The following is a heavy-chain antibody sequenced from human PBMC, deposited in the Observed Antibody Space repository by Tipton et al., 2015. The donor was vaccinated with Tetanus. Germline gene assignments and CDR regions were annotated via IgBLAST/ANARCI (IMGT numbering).Heavy chain of an antibody. CDR3: ATDEYSNGLFRN. V-gene: IGHV4-61*01. J-gene: IGHJ4*02. CDR2: TYYSGST. Sequence: GLVKPSETLSLTCTVSGASIGSISYYWSWIRQPPGKGLEWIGYTYYSGSTNYNPSLKSRVTISVDTSKNQFSLKLSSVTAADTAVYYCATDEYSNGLFRNWGQGTQVTVST. CDR1: GASIGSISYY. D-gene: IGHD2/OR15-2a*01.